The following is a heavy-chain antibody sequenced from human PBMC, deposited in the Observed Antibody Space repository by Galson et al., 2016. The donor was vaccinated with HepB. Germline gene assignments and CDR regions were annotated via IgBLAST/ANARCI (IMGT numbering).Heavy chain of an antibody. J-gene: IGHJ1*01. CDR3: ARGVVAEYFQH. Sequence: SVKVSCKASGYTFISYAMNWVRQAPGQGPEWMGWINTNTGNPTYAQGFTGRFVFSLDTSVSTAYLQITSLKPEDTAVYYCARGVVAEYFQHWGQGTLVTVSS. CDR2: INTNTGNP. V-gene: IGHV7-4-1*02. D-gene: IGHD3-16*01. CDR1: GYTFISYA.